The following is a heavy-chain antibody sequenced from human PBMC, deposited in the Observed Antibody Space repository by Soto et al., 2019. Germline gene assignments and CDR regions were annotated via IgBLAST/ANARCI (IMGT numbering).Heavy chain of an antibody. D-gene: IGHD6-6*01. Sequence: VQLVESGGGVVQPGKSLRLSCPTSGFFFSGFGMHWVRQAPGKGLEWVSSISSGSDYIYYSDSVKGRFTISRDNAKNSLFLQMSSLRAEDTAVYYCARDRYSSSFDYWGQGALVTVSS. CDR3: ARDRYSSSFDY. CDR1: GFFFSGFG. CDR2: ISSGSDYI. V-gene: IGHV3-21*01. J-gene: IGHJ4*02.